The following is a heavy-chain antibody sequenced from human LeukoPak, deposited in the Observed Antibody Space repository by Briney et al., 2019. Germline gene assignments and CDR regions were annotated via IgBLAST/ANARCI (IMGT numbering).Heavy chain of an antibody. V-gene: IGHV3-30*02. CDR2: IRYDGSNK. J-gene: IGHJ4*02. D-gene: IGHD1-20*01. Sequence: GGSLRLSCAASGFTLSNYGMHWVRQAPGKGLEWVAFIRYDGSNKHYADSVKGRFTISRDNSKNTLYLQVNSLRAEDTAVYYCAKDGNWNYFDYWGQGTLVTVSS. CDR3: AKDGNWNYFDY. CDR1: GFTLSNYG.